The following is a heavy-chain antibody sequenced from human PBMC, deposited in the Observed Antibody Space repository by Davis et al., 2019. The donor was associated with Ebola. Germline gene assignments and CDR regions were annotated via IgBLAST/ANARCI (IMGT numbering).Heavy chain of an antibody. CDR1: GYTFTSYY. J-gene: IGHJ6*02. V-gene: IGHV1-46*01. Sequence: ASVKVSCKASGYTFTSYYMHWVRQAPGQGLEWMGIINPSGGSTGYAQKFQGRVTMTRNTSISTAYMELSSLRSEDTAVYYCARVGYCTGGVCYQDLGVWGQGTTVTVSS. CDR3: ARVGYCTGGVCYQDLGV. CDR2: INPSGGST. D-gene: IGHD2-8*02.